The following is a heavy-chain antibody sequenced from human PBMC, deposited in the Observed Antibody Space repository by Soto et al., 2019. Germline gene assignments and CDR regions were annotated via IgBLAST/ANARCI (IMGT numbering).Heavy chain of an antibody. CDR2: ISAYNGNT. J-gene: IGHJ4*01. Sequence: ASMKGSCEGFCYTLSRSGIGWVRQAPGQGLEWMGWISAYNGNTNYAQKLQGRVTMTTDTSTSTAYMELRSLRSDDTAVYYCAIEDSTYYYDSSGPLAGYWGQ. CDR1: CYTLSRSG. D-gene: IGHD3-22*01. V-gene: IGHV1-18*01. CDR3: AIEDSTYYYDSSGPLAGY.